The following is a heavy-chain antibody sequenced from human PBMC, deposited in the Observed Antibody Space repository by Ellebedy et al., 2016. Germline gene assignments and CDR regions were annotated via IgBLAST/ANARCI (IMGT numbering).Heavy chain of an antibody. D-gene: IGHD5-18*01. CDR3: TTVYRYNYDSV. V-gene: IGHV3-15*01. Sequence: GGSLTLSCAASGFTFSNAWMNWVRQAPGKGLEWVGRIKSKTAGGAADYSAPVKGRFTISRDDSTNTLYLQMNSLKTEDTAVYFCTTVYRYNYDSVWGQGTLVTVSS. CDR1: GFTFSNAW. J-gene: IGHJ4*02. CDR2: IKSKTAGGAA.